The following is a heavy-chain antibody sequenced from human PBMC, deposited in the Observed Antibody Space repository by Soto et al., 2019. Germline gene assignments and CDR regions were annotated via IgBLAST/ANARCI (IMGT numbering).Heavy chain of an antibody. V-gene: IGHV1-69*12. CDR3: VRVVAIPGYPDN. CDR1: GGTFSSYA. Sequence: QVQLVQSGAEVRQPASSVKVSCKTSGGTFSSYAISWVRQAPGQGLEWMGGIVPIVDTSTYAQKFQGRVTXXAXQSTSTVYMELSSLRSDDTAVYYCVRVVAIPGYPDNWGQGTLVTVS. D-gene: IGHD5-12*01. J-gene: IGHJ4*02. CDR2: IVPIVDTS.